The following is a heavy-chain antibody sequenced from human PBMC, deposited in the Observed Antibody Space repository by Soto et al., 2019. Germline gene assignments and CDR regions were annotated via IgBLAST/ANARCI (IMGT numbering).Heavy chain of an antibody. CDR3: AKERGYGSGYYLGYFQH. D-gene: IGHD3-22*01. J-gene: IGHJ1*01. CDR2: SSGSGGST. V-gene: IGHV3-23*01. Sequence: EVQLLESGGGLVQPGGSLRLSCAASGFTFRSYAMSWVRQAPGKGLEWASGSSGSGGSTYYADSVKGRFTIYRDNSKNTLYRQMNGLRAEDTAVYYCAKERGYGSGYYLGYFQHWGQGTLVTVSS. CDR1: GFTFRSYA.